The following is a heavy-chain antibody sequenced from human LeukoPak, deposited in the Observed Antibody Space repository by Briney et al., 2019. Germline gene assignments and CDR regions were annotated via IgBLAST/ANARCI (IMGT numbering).Heavy chain of an antibody. Sequence: ASVTVSCTASGYTFTGYHLHWVRQAPGQGLEWMGRINPNSGGRNYAQKFQGRVTMTRDTSISTAYMELSRLRSDDTAVYYCATDTAVIDWGQGTLVTVS. CDR1: GYTFTGYH. CDR2: INPNSGGR. J-gene: IGHJ4*02. CDR3: ATDTAVID. V-gene: IGHV1-2*06. D-gene: IGHD2-21*01.